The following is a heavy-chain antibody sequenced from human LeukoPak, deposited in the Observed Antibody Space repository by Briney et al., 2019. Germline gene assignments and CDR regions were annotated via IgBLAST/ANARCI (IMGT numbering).Heavy chain of an antibody. CDR1: GFSFSNYS. Sequence: PGGSLRLSCAASGFSFSNYSMNWVRQAPGKGLEWVSLISSRSSYIYYADSVKGRFTISRDNAKNSLYLQMNSLRAEDTAVYYCASSRYYYDSSAYYPDYWGQGTLVTVSS. V-gene: IGHV3-21*01. J-gene: IGHJ4*02. D-gene: IGHD3-22*01. CDR2: ISSRSSYI. CDR3: ASSRYYYDSSAYYPDY.